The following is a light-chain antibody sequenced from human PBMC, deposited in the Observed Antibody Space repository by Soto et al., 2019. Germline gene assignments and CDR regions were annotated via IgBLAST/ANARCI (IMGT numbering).Light chain of an antibody. Sequence: EIVLTQSPGTLSLSPGERATLSCRASQSVSSSYLARYQQKPGQAPRLLIYGASSRATGIPDRFSGSGSGTDFTLTISRLEPEDFAVYYCQQSGSSAYTFGQGTKLEIK. V-gene: IGKV3-20*01. J-gene: IGKJ2*01. CDR2: GAS. CDR1: QSVSSSY. CDR3: QQSGSSAYT.